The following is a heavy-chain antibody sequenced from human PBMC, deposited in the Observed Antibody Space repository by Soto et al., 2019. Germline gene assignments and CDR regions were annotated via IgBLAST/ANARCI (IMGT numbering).Heavy chain of an antibody. V-gene: IGHV3-30-3*01. CDR3: ARGLITIFGVVAYDYYYGMDV. CDR2: ISYDGSNK. CDR1: GFTFSSYA. J-gene: IGHJ6*02. D-gene: IGHD3-3*01. Sequence: GGSLRLSCAASGFTFSSYAMHWVRQAPGKGLEWVAVISYDGSNKYYADSVKGRFTISRDNSKNTLYLQMNSLRAEDTAVYYCARGLITIFGVVAYDYYYGMDVWGQGTTVTVSS.